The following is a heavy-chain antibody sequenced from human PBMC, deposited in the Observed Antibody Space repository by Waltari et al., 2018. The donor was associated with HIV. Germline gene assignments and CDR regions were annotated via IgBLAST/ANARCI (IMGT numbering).Heavy chain of an antibody. CDR2: IYTSGST. J-gene: IGHJ4*02. D-gene: IGHD5-12*01. CDR3: ARVSGGYERFDY. CDR1: GGSISSGSYY. V-gene: IGHV4-61*02. Sequence: QVQLQESGPGLVKPSQTLSLTCTASGGSISSGSYYWSWIRQPAGKGLEWIGRIYTSGSTNYNPSLKSRVTISVDTSKNQLSLKLSSVTAADTAVYYCARVSGGYERFDYWGQGTLVTVSS.